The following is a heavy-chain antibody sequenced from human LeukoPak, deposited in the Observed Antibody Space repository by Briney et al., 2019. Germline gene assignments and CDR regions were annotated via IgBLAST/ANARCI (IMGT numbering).Heavy chain of an antibody. V-gene: IGHV4-34*01. J-gene: IGHJ6*03. CDR1: GGSFSTYY. CDR2: INHRGST. CDR3: ARSPIRPKYHDDSTGYYYYLDV. D-gene: IGHD3-3*01. Sequence: SETLSLTCAVYGGSFSTYYWSWISQPPGKGLEWIGEINHRGSTNYNPSLKSRVTISVDTSKNQVSLKLTSVTAADTAVYYCARSPIRPKYHDDSTGYYYYLDVWGKGTTVTVSS.